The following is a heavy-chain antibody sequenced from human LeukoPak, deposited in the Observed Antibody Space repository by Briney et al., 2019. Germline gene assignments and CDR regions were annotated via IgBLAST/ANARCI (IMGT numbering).Heavy chain of an antibody. CDR1: GFTFSSYS. CDR2: ISGSSSYI. CDR3: ARDDAFDI. Sequence: GWSLSLSCADSGFTFSSYSMSGGRQAPGKGRGWVSSISGSSSYIYYADSVKGRFTISRDNAKNSLYLQMNSLRAEDTAVYYCARDDAFDIWGQGTRVTVSS. V-gene: IGHV3-21*01. J-gene: IGHJ3*02.